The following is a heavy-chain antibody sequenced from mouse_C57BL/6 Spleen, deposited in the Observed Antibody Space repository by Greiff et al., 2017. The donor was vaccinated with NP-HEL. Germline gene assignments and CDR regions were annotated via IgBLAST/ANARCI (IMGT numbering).Heavy chain of an antibody. CDR1: GYTFTSYW. Sequence: VQLQQSGAELAKPGASVKLSCKASGYTFTSYWMHRVKQRPGQGLEWIGYINPSSGYTKYNQKFKDKATFTADKSSSTASMQLSSLTYEDSAVYYCARGGYYYGSSSHFDYWGQGTTLTVSS. J-gene: IGHJ2*01. D-gene: IGHD1-1*01. V-gene: IGHV1-7*01. CDR3: ARGGYYYGSSSHFDY. CDR2: INPSSGYT.